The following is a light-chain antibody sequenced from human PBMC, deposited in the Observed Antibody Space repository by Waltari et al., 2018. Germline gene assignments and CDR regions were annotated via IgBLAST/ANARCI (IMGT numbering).Light chain of an antibody. J-gene: IGLJ2*01. CDR2: YDS. CDR3: QLWESGSDRVV. Sequence: SYVLTQPPSVSVAPGKAARITCGGNSIGSRSVHWYQQKPGQAPVLVIYYDSDRPSGIPGGISGSKSGNTGTLTISRVEAGDEAAYYCQLWESGSDRVVFGGGTKLTVL. V-gene: IGLV3-21*01. CDR1: SIGSRS.